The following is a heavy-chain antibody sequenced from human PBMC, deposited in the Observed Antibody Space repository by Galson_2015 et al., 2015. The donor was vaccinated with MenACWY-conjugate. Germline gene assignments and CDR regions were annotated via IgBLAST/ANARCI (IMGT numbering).Heavy chain of an antibody. CDR3: AKANSGGICTSGWACWFDP. Sequence: SLRLSCAASGFTFPNYALNWVRQAPGKGLEWVSSIGGSGTTYYADSVKGRFTISRDNSRNMVYLQMNSLRVEDTAIYYCAKANSGGICTSGWACWFDPWGQGSLVIVSS. V-gene: IGHV3-23*01. J-gene: IGHJ5*02. D-gene: IGHD2-15*01. CDR2: IGGSGTT. CDR1: GFTFPNYA.